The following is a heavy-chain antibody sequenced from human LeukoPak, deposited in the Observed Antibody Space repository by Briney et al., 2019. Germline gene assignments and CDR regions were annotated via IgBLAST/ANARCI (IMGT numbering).Heavy chain of an antibody. CDR3: ARRHGRCSDGSCYYPDY. D-gene: IGHD2-15*01. CDR2: MNPNSGST. CDR1: GYTFTSYD. J-gene: IGHJ4*02. Sequence: ASVKVSCKASGYTFTSYDINWVRQATGQGLEWMGWMNPNSGSTVYAKKFQGRVTMTRNSSITTAYMELSSLRSEDTAVYYCARRHGRCSDGSCYYPDYWGQGTLVTVS. V-gene: IGHV1-8*01.